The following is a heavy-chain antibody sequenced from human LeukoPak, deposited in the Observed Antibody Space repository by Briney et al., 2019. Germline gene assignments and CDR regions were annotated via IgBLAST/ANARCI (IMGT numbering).Heavy chain of an antibody. CDR1: GGSFSGYY. Sequence: NPSETLSLTCAVYGGSFSGYYWSWIRQPPGKGLEWIGEINHSGSTNYNPSLKSRVTISVDTSKNQFSLKLSSVTAADTAVYYCARGANSNYVYDYWGQGTLVTVSS. D-gene: IGHD4-11*01. V-gene: IGHV4-34*01. CDR3: ARGANSNYVYDY. J-gene: IGHJ4*02. CDR2: INHSGST.